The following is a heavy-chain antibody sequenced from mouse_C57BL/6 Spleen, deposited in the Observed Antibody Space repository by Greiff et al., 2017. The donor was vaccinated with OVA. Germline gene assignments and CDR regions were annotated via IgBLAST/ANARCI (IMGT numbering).Heavy chain of an antibody. CDR1: GYTFTSYW. CDR2: IDPSDSYT. V-gene: IGHV1-69*01. CDR3: ARVSTVVASMDY. Sequence: VQLQQPGAELVMPGASVKLSCKASGYTFTSYWMHWVKQRPGQGLEWIGEIDPSDSYTNYNQKFKGKSTLTVDKSSSTAYMQLSSLTSEDSAVDYCARVSTVVASMDYWGQGTSVTVSS. J-gene: IGHJ4*01. D-gene: IGHD1-1*01.